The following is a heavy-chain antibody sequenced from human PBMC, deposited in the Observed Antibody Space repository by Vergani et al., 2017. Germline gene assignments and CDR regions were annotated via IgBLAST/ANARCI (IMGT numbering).Heavy chain of an antibody. J-gene: IGHJ2*01. D-gene: IGHD6-13*01. V-gene: IGHV3-23*01. CDR1: GFRFREHG. CDR3: VKDMAASGNYWYFDL. CDR2: ISGHDHRT. Sequence: EVQLLESGGGSVQPGESLRLSCVASGFRFREHGMNWVRQAPGKGLEWVSGISGHDHRTLYADSVKGRFIISRDDSKNTLYLQMNSLRAEDTALYYCVKDMAASGNYWYFDLWGRGTLVTVSS.